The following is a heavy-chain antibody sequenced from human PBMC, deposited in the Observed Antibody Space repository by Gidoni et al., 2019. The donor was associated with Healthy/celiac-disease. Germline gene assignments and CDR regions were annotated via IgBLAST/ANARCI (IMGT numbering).Heavy chain of an antibody. Sequence: QVHLQESGHGLVKASETLSPTCTVSGGSISSYYWSWIRQPPGKGLEWIGYIYSTGSTNYNPSLKSRVTISVDTSKNQFSLTLSSVTAADTAVYYCASYEVLAHAFDIWGQGTMVTVSS. CDR2: IYSTGST. D-gene: IGHD3-3*02. CDR3: ASYEVLAHAFDI. V-gene: IGHV4-59*01. CDR1: GGSISSYY. J-gene: IGHJ3*02.